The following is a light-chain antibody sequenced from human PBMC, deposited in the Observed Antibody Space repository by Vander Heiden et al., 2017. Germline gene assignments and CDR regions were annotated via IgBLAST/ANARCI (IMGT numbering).Light chain of an antibody. CDR3: QQYNSYPALT. CDR2: KAS. Sequence: DIQMTQSPSTLSASVGDRVTITCRASQSISSWLAWYQQKPGKAPKLLIYKASSLESRVPSRFSGSGSGTEFTLTISSLQPDDFATYYCQQYNSYPALTFGGGTKVEIK. CDR1: QSISSW. J-gene: IGKJ4*01. V-gene: IGKV1-5*03.